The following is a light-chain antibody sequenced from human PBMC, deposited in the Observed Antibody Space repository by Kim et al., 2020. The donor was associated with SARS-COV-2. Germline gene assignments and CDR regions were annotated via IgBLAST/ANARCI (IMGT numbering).Light chain of an antibody. V-gene: IGLV3-19*01. Sequence: SSELTQDPAVSVALGQTVRITCQGDSLRSYYASWYQQKPGQAPVLVIYGRNNRPSGIPDRFSGSSSGNTASLTITGAQAEDEADHYCNSRDSSGNHWVFGGGTQLTVL. CDR1: SLRSYY. CDR2: GRN. J-gene: IGLJ3*02. CDR3: NSRDSSGNHWV.